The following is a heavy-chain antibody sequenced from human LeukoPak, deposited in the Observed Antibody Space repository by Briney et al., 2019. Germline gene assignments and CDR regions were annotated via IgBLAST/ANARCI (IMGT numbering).Heavy chain of an antibody. Sequence: GASVKVSCKASGGTFSSYAISWVRQAPGQGLEWMGGISPIFGTANYAQKFQGRVTITADKSTSTAYMELSSLRSEDTAVYYCAGRPRSGYYRTVGAFDIWGQGTMVTVSS. V-gene: IGHV1-69*06. D-gene: IGHD2-8*02. CDR3: AGRPRSGYYRTVGAFDI. CDR1: GGTFSSYA. J-gene: IGHJ3*02. CDR2: ISPIFGTA.